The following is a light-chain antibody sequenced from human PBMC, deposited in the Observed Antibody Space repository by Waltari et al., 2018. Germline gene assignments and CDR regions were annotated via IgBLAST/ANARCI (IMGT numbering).Light chain of an antibody. CDR3: SSYTRRSYWV. J-gene: IGLJ3*02. CDR1: SSDVGFYDF. CDR2: KVN. Sequence: QSALTQPASVSGSPGQSITISCTGTSSDVGFYDFVSWFQQHPGKAPKVMIYKVNNRPSGVSHRFSGSKSANPASLTISGLQAEDEADYYCSSYTRRSYWVFGGGTQLTVL. V-gene: IGLV2-14*01.